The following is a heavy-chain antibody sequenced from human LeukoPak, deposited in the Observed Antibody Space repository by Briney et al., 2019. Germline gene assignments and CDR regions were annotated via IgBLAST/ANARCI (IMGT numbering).Heavy chain of an antibody. Sequence: SETLSLTCTVSGGSTNSYYWSWIRQPPGKGLEWIAYIYYSGTTNYNPSLKSRVSVSIDAAKNQFSLNLGSVTAAETAVYYCARGHSSSWADYWGQGTLVTVSS. CDR1: GGSTNSYY. D-gene: IGHD6-13*01. J-gene: IGHJ4*02. CDR3: ARGHSSSWADY. CDR2: IYYSGTT. V-gene: IGHV4-59*08.